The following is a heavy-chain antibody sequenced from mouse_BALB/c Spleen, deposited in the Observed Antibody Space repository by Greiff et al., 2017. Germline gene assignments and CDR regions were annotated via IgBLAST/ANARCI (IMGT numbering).Heavy chain of an antibody. CDR1: GYAFTNYL. CDR3: ARSTMTLWFAY. V-gene: IGHV1-54*01. D-gene: IGHD2-4*01. Sequence: QVQLQQSGAELVRPGTSVKVSCKASGYAFTNYLIEWVKQRPGQGLEWIGVINPGSGGTNYNEKFKGKATLTADKSSSTAYMQLSSLTSDDSAVYFCARSTMTLWFAYWGQGTLVTVSA. CDR2: INPGSGGT. J-gene: IGHJ3*01.